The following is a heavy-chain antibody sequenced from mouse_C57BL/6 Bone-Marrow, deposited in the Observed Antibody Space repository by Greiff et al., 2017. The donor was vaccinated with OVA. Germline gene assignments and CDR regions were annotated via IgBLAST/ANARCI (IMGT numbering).Heavy chain of an antibody. V-gene: IGHV1-81*01. Sequence: LQESGAELARPGASVKLSCKASGYTFTSYGISWVKQSTGQGLEWIGEIYPRSGNTYYNEKFKGKATLTADKSSSTAYMELRSLTSEDSAVYFCARGDDYDGLYYYAMDYWGQGTSVTVSS. CDR1: GYTFTSYG. D-gene: IGHD2-4*01. J-gene: IGHJ4*01. CDR3: ARGDDYDGLYYYAMDY. CDR2: IYPRSGNT.